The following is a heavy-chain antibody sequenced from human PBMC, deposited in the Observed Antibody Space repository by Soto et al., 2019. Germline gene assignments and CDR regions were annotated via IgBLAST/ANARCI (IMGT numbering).Heavy chain of an antibody. J-gene: IGHJ5*02. D-gene: IGHD3-10*01. CDR3: PRLTMVREIKDLCWFDP. V-gene: IGHV4-34*01. CDR1: GGSFSGYS. CDR2: IDHTGST. Sequence: PSETLSLTCAVYGGSFSGYSWTWIRQPPGKGLEWIGEIDHTGSTKYNPSLESRVTMSIDTSKNQFSLKLRSVTAADSAVYYCPRLTMVREIKDLCWFDPWGHGTLVTVSS.